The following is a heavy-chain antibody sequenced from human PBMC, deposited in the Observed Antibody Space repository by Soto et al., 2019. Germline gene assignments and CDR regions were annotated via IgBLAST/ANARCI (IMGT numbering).Heavy chain of an antibody. V-gene: IGHV4-4*02. J-gene: IGHJ4*02. CDR2: IYHSGST. D-gene: IGHD3-9*01. CDR3: ARASDRLLATGPFDY. CDR1: GGSISSSNW. Sequence: QVQLQESGPGLVKPSGTLSLTCAVSGGSISSSNWWSWVRQPPGKGLEWIGEIYHSGSTNYNPSLKSRVTIXXDXSXXQFSLKLSSVTAADTAVYYCARASDRLLATGPFDYWGQGTLVTVSS.